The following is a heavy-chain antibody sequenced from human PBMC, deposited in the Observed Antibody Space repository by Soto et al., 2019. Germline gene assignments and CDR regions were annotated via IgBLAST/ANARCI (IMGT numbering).Heavy chain of an antibody. CDR2: IIPILGIA. D-gene: IGHD4-17*01. CDR3: AREPYGDYAQTFGDWFDP. V-gene: IGHV1-69*02. J-gene: IGHJ5*02. CDR1: GGTFSSYT. Sequence: QVQLVQSGAEVKKPGSSVKVSCKASGGTFSSYTISWVRQAPGQGLEWMGRIIPILGIANYAQKFQGRVTITADKSTSTAYMELSSLRSEDTAVYYCAREPYGDYAQTFGDWFDPWGQGTLVTVSS.